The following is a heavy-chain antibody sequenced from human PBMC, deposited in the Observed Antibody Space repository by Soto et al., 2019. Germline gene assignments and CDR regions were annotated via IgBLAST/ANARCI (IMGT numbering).Heavy chain of an antibody. V-gene: IGHV4-31*03. CDR3: ARVWFGELLYVFDY. Sequence: SETLSLTCTVSGGSISSDGYYWSWIRQHPGKGLEWIGYIYYSGSTYYNPSLKSRVTISVDTSKNQFSLKLSSVTAADTAVYYCARVWFGELLYVFDYWGQGTLVTVSS. D-gene: IGHD3-10*01. CDR2: IYYSGST. J-gene: IGHJ4*02. CDR1: GGSISSDGYY.